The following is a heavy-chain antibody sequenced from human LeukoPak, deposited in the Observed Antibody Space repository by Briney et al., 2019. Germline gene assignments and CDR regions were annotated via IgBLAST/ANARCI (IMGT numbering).Heavy chain of an antibody. CDR1: GFTFSSYA. Sequence: GSLRLSCAASGFTFSSYAMSWVRQAPGKGLEWVSAISGSGGSTYYADSVKGRFTITRDNAKNTLYLQMDSLRAEDTAVYYCARDWYYTIDFWGRGALVTVSS. CDR2: ISGSGGST. V-gene: IGHV3-23*01. D-gene: IGHD2/OR15-2a*01. J-gene: IGHJ2*01. CDR3: ARDWYYTIDF.